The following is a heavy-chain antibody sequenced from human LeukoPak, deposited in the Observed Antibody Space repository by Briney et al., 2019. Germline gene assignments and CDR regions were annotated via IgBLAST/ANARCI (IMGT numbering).Heavy chain of an antibody. CDR3: ARLRPDEH. CDR2: INPNGGGT. CDR1: GYTFTSYY. V-gene: IGHV1-46*01. Sequence: ASVKVSCKASGYTFTSYYRHWVRQAPGLGLEWMGIINPNGGGTNYAQKFQGRVTMTRDASTSTVYMELSSLRSDDTAVYYCARLRPDEHWGQGTLVSVSS. J-gene: IGHJ4*02.